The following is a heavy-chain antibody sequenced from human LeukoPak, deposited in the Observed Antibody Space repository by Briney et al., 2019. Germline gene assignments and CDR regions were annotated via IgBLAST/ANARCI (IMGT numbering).Heavy chain of an antibody. CDR1: GDSVSSNSAA. CDR2: TYYRSKWYS. J-gene: IGHJ3*02. Sequence: SQTLSLNCAISGDSVSSNSAAWNWIRQSPSRGLQWLGRTYYRSKWYSDYAVSVKSRLTISPDTSKNQFSLHLNSVTPDDTAVYYCTRGAVWDPGAFDIWGQGTMVTVSS. CDR3: TRGAVWDPGAFDI. V-gene: IGHV6-1*01. D-gene: IGHD1-26*01.